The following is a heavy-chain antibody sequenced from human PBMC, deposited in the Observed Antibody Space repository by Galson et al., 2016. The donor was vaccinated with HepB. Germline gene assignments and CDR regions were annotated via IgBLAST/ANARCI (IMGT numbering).Heavy chain of an antibody. CDR3: AKGRGPVSPDY. J-gene: IGHJ4*02. Sequence: SLRLSCAASGFAFTNYAMTWVRQAPGKGLYWVSAVSGSGSDTHYADSVKGRLTISRDNSKNTVYLQMNSLRAEDTAVYYCAKGRGPVSPDYWGQGTLVTVAS. D-gene: IGHD3-10*01. CDR2: VSGSGSDT. V-gene: IGHV3-23*01. CDR1: GFAFTNYA.